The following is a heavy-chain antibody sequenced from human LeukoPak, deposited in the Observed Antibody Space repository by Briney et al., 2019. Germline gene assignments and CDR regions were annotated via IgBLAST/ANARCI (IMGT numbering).Heavy chain of an antibody. CDR3: ARISGYDLRFDY. CDR2: IYYSGST. D-gene: IGHD5-12*01. J-gene: IGHJ4*02. CDR1: GGSINSYY. Sequence: SETLSLTCTVSGGSINSYYWSWIRQPPGKGLEWIGYIYYSGSTNYSPSLKSRVTISLDRPKSQFSLKLSSVTAADTAVYYCARISGYDLRFDYWSQGSLVTVSS. V-gene: IGHV4-59*08.